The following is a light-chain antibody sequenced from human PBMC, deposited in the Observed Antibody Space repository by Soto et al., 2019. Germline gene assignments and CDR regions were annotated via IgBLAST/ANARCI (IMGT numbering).Light chain of an antibody. CDR1: IDDIGSYDY. Sequence: QSALTQPASVSGSPGQWITISCTGSIDDIGSYDYVSWYQQHPGKAPKLIISEVSNRPSGVSNRFSGSKSGNAASLTISGLQAEDEADYYCTSFARGSKILFGGGTKLTVL. CDR3: TSFARGSKIL. J-gene: IGLJ2*01. V-gene: IGLV2-14*01. CDR2: EVS.